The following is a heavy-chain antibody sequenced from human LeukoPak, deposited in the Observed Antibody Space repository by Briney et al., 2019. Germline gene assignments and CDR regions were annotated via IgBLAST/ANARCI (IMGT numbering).Heavy chain of an antibody. J-gene: IGHJ5*02. CDR1: GYNFTGYY. Sequence: ASVKVSCKASGYNFTGYYMHWVRQAPGQGLEWLGYIRPMTGDTNYAQKFQDRVTFSMDTSTATAYMELRSLRSDDTAFYYCGRGVQSFDPWGQGTLVTVSS. CDR2: IRPMTGDT. V-gene: IGHV1-2*02. CDR3: GRGVQSFDP.